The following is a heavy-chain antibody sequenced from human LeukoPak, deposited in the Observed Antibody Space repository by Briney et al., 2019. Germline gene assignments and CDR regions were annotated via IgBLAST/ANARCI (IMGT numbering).Heavy chain of an antibody. J-gene: IGHJ4*02. D-gene: IGHD3-10*01. CDR2: FSSSGTPI. CDR3: ARGGASGSYLIDQ. V-gene: IGHV3-48*03. Sequence: GGSLRLSCAASGFTLRNYEMNWVRQTPGKGLEWVSYFSSSGTPIYYADSVKGRFTLSRDNAKNTLYLQMNSLRAEDTGVYYCARGGASGSYLIDQWGQGTLVTVSS. CDR1: GFTLRNYE.